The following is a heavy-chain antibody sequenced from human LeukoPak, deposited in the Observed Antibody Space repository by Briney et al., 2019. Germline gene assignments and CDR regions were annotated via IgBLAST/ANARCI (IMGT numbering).Heavy chain of an antibody. Sequence: SETLSLTCAVYGGSFSGYYWSWLRQPPGKGLEWIGEINHSGSTNYNPSLKSRVTISVDTSKNQFSLKLSSVTAADTAVYYCARGSSSWYRNPFDYWGQGTLATVSS. CDR3: ARGSSSWYRNPFDY. CDR1: GGSFSGYY. CDR2: INHSGST. J-gene: IGHJ4*02. D-gene: IGHD6-13*01. V-gene: IGHV4-34*01.